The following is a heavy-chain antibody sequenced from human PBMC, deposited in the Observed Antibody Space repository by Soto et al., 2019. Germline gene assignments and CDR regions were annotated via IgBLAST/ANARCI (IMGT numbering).Heavy chain of an antibody. CDR3: VRTHVSGTGLDWFDP. CDR1: GGPFSSYA. D-gene: IGHD1-1*01. J-gene: IGHJ5*02. CDR2: IIPIFGTA. Sequence: SVKVSCKDSGGPFSSYAISWVRQATGQGLEWMGGIIPIFGTANYAQKFPGRVTITAAESTRTAYMELSRMRSEDTAVYYCVRTHVSGTGLDWFDPWAQGTRLTVCS. V-gene: IGHV1-69*13.